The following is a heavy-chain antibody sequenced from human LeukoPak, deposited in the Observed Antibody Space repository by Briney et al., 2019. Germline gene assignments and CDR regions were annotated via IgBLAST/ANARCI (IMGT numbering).Heavy chain of an antibody. D-gene: IGHD2/OR15-2a*01. J-gene: IGHJ5*02. V-gene: IGHV3-74*01. CDR2: INSDGSWT. CDR1: GNYW. CDR3: VSFYETS. Sequence: GVLRLSCAASGNYWTHWVRQAPGKGLVWVSHINSDGSWTSYADSVKGRFTISKDNAKNTVYLQMNSLRAEDTAVYYCVSFYETSWGRGTLVTVSS.